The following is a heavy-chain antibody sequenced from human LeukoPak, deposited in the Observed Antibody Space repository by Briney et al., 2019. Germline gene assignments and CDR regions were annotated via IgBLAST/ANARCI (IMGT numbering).Heavy chain of an antibody. CDR3: ARGAMATTPFFDY. V-gene: IGHV4-59*01. J-gene: IGHJ4*02. CDR1: GGSIGSYY. Sequence: SETLSLTCTISGGSIGSYYWAWIRQPPGKGLEWIGYIDYSGSTNYNPSFKSRVTMSVDTSKNQFSLKLTSLTAADTAVYYCARGAMATTPFFDYWGQGTLVTVSS. CDR2: IDYSGST. D-gene: IGHD5-24*01.